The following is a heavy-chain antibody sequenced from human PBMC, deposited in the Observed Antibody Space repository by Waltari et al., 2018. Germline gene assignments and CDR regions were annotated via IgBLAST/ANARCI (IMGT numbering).Heavy chain of an antibody. V-gene: IGHV3-30*02. CDR2: IGYDKNEK. J-gene: IGHJ4*02. CDR3: AAYTGSPSRPGPPSL. CDR1: GFPFSRYG. D-gene: IGHD1-26*01. Sequence: VQLLESGGGVVQPGGSLRLPCATSGFPFSRYGMHWARRGPGKGLEWVAFIGYDKNEKYYQDSVKGRFTISRDNSRNNLYLQMDSLTPEDTGVYYCAAYTGSPSRPGPPSLWGRGTLVTVAS.